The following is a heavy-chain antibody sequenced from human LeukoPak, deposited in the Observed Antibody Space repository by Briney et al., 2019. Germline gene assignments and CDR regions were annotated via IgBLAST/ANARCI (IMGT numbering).Heavy chain of an antibody. J-gene: IGHJ4*02. Sequence: PGRSLRLSCTASGFTFGDYAMSWFRQAPGKGLEWVGFIRSQTYGGTTEYAASVKGRFTISRADSKSIAYLQMNSLKTEDTAVYYCTSSAMPLAFDYWGQGTLVTVSS. CDR2: IRSQTYGGTT. CDR1: GFTFGDYA. CDR3: TSSAMPLAFDY. V-gene: IGHV3-49*03. D-gene: IGHD2-2*01.